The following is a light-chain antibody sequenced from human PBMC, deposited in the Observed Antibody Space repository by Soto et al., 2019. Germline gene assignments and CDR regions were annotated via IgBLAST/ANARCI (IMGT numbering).Light chain of an antibody. CDR1: QSISSN. V-gene: IGKV3-15*01. Sequence: EIVMTQSPATLSVSPGERATLSCRASQSISSNLAWYQQKLGRAPRLLIYRASTRATDVPARFSGSGSGTEFTLTISSLQSEDFAVYYCQQSIADFGQGTRLEIK. CDR3: QQSIAD. CDR2: RAS. J-gene: IGKJ5*01.